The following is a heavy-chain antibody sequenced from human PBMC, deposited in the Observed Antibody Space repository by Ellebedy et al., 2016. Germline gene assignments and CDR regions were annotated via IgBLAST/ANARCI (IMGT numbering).Heavy chain of an antibody. V-gene: IGHV4-34*01. CDR3: ARAPYYDILTGYFHDAFDL. Sequence: SETLSLTXAVYGGSFSGYYWSWIRQPPGKGLEWIGEINHSGSTNYNPSLKSRVTISVDTSKNQFSLKLSSMTAADTAVYYCARAPYYDILTGYFHDAFDLWGQGTRVTVSS. J-gene: IGHJ3*01. D-gene: IGHD3-9*01. CDR1: GGSFSGYY. CDR2: INHSGST.